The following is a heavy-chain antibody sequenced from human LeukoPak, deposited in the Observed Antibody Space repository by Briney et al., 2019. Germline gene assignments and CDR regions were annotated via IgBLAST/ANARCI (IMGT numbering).Heavy chain of an antibody. V-gene: IGHV4-39*01. CDR3: ARYIAGDTQGGDYDWYFDL. J-gene: IGHJ2*01. Sequence: PSETLSLTCTVSGASISSRSYYWGWIRQPPGKGLEWIGSIYYSGSTYYNPSLKSRVTIFVDTSKNQFSLKLSSVTAADTAVYYCARYIAGDTQGGDYDWYFDLWGRGTLVTVSS. CDR1: GASISSRSYY. CDR2: IYYSGST. D-gene: IGHD4-17*01.